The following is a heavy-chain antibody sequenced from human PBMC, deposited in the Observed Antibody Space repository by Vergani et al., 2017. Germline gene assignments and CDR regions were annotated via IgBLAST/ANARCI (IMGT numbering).Heavy chain of an antibody. Sequence: QVQLQESGPGLVKPSQTLSLTCTVSGGSINSHNYYWSWIRQPAGKGLEWIGRIHTSGSTNYNPSLKSRVTMSEDTSKNQFSLNLTSVTAADTAVYFCARGSWLGGSCYKPLFDDWGQGILVTVSS. CDR1: GGSINSHNYY. CDR2: IHTSGST. CDR3: ARGSWLGGSCYKPLFDD. J-gene: IGHJ4*02. D-gene: IGHD2-15*01. V-gene: IGHV4-61*02.